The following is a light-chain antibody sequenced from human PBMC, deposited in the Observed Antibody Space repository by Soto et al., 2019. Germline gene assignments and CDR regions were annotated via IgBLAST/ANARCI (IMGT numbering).Light chain of an antibody. CDR1: SSDVGGYNY. CDR3: SSYTSSSTVV. CDR2: DVS. J-gene: IGLJ2*01. V-gene: IGLV2-14*01. Sequence: QSVLTQPASVSGSPGQSITISCTGTSSDVGGYNYVSWYQQHPGTAPKLMIYDVSNRPLGVSNRFSGSKSGNTASLTISGLQAEDEADYYCSSYTSSSTVVFGGGAKLTVL.